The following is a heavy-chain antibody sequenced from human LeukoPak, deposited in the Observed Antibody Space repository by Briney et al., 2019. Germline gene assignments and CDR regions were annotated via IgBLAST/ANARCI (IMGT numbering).Heavy chain of an antibody. V-gene: IGHV4-61*01. J-gene: IGHJ4*02. Sequence: ASETLSLTCTVSGGSVSSGSYYWSWIRQPPGKGLEWIGYIYYSGNTNYNPSLKSRVTISVDTSKNQFSLKLSSVTAADTAVYYCATDNSYGSGSYYTWGQGTLVTVSS. CDR1: GGSVSSGSYY. CDR2: IYYSGNT. CDR3: ATDNSYGSGSYYT. D-gene: IGHD3-10*01.